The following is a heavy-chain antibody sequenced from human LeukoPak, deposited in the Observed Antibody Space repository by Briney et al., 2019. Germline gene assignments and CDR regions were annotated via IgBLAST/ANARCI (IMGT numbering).Heavy chain of an antibody. D-gene: IGHD1/OR15-1a*01. CDR1: GFTFSSYA. J-gene: IGHJ4*02. V-gene: IGHV3-23*01. CDR2: ISGSGGNK. Sequence: GGSLRLSCAASGFTFSSYAMSWVHQAPGKGLEWVSAISGSGGNKYYADSVKGRFTISRDNSKNTLYLQMNSLRAEDTAVYYCAKAESLEQFWGQGALVTVSS. CDR3: AKAESLEQF.